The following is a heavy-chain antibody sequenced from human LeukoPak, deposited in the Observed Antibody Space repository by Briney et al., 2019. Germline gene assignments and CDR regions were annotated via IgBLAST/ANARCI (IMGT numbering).Heavy chain of an antibody. CDR3: ARPGSGWYNDAFDI. Sequence: SETLSLTCTVSGGSISSYYWSWIRQPPGKGLEWIGYIYYSGSTNYNPSLKSRVTISVDTSKNQFSLKLSSVTAADTAVYYCARPGSGWYNDAFDIWGQGTMVTVSS. J-gene: IGHJ3*02. D-gene: IGHD6-19*01. CDR2: IYYSGST. V-gene: IGHV4-59*08. CDR1: GGSISSYY.